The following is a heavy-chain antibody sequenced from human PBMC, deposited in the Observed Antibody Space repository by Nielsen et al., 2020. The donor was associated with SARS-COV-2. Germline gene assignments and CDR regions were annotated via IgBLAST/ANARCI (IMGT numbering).Heavy chain of an antibody. CDR2: IWYDGSNK. V-gene: IGHV3-33*01. D-gene: IGHD2-21*01. Sequence: GESLKISCAASGFTFSSYGMHWVRQAPGKGLEWVAVIWYDGSNKYYADSVKGRFTISRDNSKNTLYLQMNSLRAEDTAVYYCARDIVVVSETQYYYGMDVWGQGTTVTVSS. CDR3: ARDIVVVSETQYYYGMDV. J-gene: IGHJ6*02. CDR1: GFTFSSYG.